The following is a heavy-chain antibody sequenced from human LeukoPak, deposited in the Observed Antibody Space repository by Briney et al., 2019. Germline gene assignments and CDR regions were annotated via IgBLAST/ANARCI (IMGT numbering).Heavy chain of an antibody. Sequence: ASVKVSCKASGYTFTGYYMHWVRQAPGQGLEWMGWINPNSGGTNYAQKFQGRVTMTRDTSTNVAYMELSSLRSEDTALYYCARDSASLYYNDRGAFDYWGQGTLVTVSS. D-gene: IGHD3-22*01. CDR2: INPNSGGT. CDR1: GYTFTGYY. J-gene: IGHJ4*02. CDR3: ARDSASLYYNDRGAFDY. V-gene: IGHV1-2*02.